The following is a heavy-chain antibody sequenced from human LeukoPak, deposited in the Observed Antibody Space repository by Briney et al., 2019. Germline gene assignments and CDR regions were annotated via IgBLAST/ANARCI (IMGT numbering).Heavy chain of an antibody. J-gene: IGHJ5*02. Sequence: SETLSLTCAVSGFSISSGYFWAWIRQSPGKGLEWIGSIFHNGITYYNPSLKSRITISVDTSKNQFSLRLSSVTAADTAVYYCARGPAWGSYYVRWFDPWGQGTLVTVSS. CDR2: IFHNGIT. CDR3: ARGPAWGSYYVRWFDP. CDR1: GFSISSGYF. D-gene: IGHD1-26*01. V-gene: IGHV4-38-2*01.